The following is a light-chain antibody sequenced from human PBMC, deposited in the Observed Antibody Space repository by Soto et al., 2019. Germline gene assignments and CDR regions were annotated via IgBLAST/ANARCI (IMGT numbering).Light chain of an antibody. CDR2: EVS. CDR3: SSYAGKTRV. J-gene: IGLJ1*01. V-gene: IGLV2-8*01. CDR1: SSDVGGYNY. Sequence: QSALTQPPSASGSPGQSVTISCTGTSSDVGGYNYVSWYQQHPGKAPKLMIYEVSKRPSGVPDRFSGSKSGNTASLTVSGLQAEDEADSYCSSYAGKTRVFGTGTKVTVL.